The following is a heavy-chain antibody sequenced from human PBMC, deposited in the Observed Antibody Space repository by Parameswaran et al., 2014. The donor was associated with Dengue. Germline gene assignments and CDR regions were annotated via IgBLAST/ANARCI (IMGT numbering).Heavy chain of an antibody. Sequence: WVRQAPGQGLEWMGIINPSGGSTSYAQKFQGRVTMTRDTSTSTVYMELSSLRSEDTAVYYCARETVVVTANDAFDIWGQGSTVTVSS. D-gene: IGHD2-21*02. J-gene: IGHJ3*02. CDR2: INPSGGST. V-gene: IGHV1-46*01. CDR3: ARETVVVTANDAFDI.